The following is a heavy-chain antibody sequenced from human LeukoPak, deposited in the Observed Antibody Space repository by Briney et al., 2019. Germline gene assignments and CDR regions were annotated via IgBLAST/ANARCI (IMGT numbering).Heavy chain of an antibody. CDR1: GYSFTSYW. CDR2: IYPGDSDT. V-gene: IGHV5-51*01. D-gene: IGHD2-2*01. J-gene: IGHJ3*02. Sequence: GESLKISCKGSGYSFTSYWIGWVRQMPRKGLEWMGIIYPGDSDTSSSPSFQGQVTISADKSISTAYLQWSSLKASDTAMYYCARHVVGYCSSTSCPEGFAFDIWGQGTMVTVSP. CDR3: ARHVVGYCSSTSCPEGFAFDI.